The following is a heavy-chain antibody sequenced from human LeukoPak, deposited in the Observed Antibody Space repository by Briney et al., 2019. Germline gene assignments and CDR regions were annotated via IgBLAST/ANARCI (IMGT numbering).Heavy chain of an antibody. V-gene: IGHV3-21*01. CDR1: GFTFSSYS. CDR3: ARDSRRLNFDY. J-gene: IGHJ4*02. D-gene: IGHD2-21*01. CDR2: ISSSSSYI. Sequence: EGSLRLSCAASGFTFSSYSMNWVRQAPAKGLEWVSSISSSSSYIYYADSVKGRFTISRDNAKNSLYLQMNSLRAEDTAVYYCARDSRRLNFDYWGQGTLVTVSS.